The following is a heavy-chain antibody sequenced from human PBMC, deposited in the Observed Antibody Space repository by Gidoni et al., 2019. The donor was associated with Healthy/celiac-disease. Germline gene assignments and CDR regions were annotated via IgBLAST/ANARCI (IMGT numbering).Heavy chain of an antibody. J-gene: IGHJ6*02. D-gene: IGHD4-17*01. Sequence: EVQLVESGGGLVKPGWSLRFSCAASGFTFSSYSMNWVRQAPGKGLEWVSSISSSSSYIYYADSVKGRFTISRDNAKNSLYLQMNSLRAEDTAVYYCARDLGMTTVVTPRGGMDVWGQGTTVTVSS. CDR3: ARDLGMTTVVTPRGGMDV. CDR2: ISSSSSYI. V-gene: IGHV3-21*01. CDR1: GFTFSSYS.